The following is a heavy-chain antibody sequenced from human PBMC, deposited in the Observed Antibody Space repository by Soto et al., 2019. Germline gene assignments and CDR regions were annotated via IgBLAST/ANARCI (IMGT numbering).Heavy chain of an antibody. J-gene: IGHJ4*02. CDR1: GYTFPNYG. D-gene: IGHD3-10*01. V-gene: IGHV1-18*01. CDR2: ISAYKANI. Sequence: ASVKVSCKASGYTFPNYGITWVRQAPGQGLEWMGWISAYKANINYAQKFQGRVTLTTDTSTSTAYMELRSLRSDDTAIYYCARDLDGSGAYYTDFWGQGTLVTVSS. CDR3: ARDLDGSGAYYTDF.